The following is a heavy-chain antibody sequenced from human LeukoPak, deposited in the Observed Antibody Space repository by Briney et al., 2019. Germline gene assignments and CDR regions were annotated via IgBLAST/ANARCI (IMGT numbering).Heavy chain of an antibody. CDR1: GYTFTSYY. CDR2: INPNSGGT. V-gene: IGHV1-2*02. D-gene: IGHD3-10*01. J-gene: IGHJ4*02. CDR3: ARGPPIILSYSLPPLKDFDY. Sequence: ASVKVSCKASGYTFTSYYMHWVRQAPGQGLEWMGWINPNSGGTNYAQKFQGRVTMTRDTSISTAYMELSRLRSDDTAVYYCARGPPIILSYSLPPLKDFDYWGQGTLVTVSS.